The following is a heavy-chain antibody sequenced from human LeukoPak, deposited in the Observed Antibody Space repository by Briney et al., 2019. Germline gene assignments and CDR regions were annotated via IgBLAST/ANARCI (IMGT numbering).Heavy chain of an antibody. CDR1: GGTFSSYA. CDR3: ARGSQSGSYFY. D-gene: IGHD1-26*01. Sequence: ASVKVSCKASGGTFSSYAISWVRQAPGQGLEWMGRIIPILGIANYAQKFQGRVTITADKSTSTAYMELSSPRSEDTAVYYCARGSQSGSYFYWGQGTLVTVSS. J-gene: IGHJ4*02. CDR2: IIPILGIA. V-gene: IGHV1-69*04.